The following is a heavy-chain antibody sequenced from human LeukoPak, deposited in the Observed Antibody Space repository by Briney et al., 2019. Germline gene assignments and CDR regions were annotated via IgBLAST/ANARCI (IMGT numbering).Heavy chain of an antibody. D-gene: IGHD6-19*01. CDR1: GLSFSSYG. Sequence: GGSLRLSCAASGLSFSSYGMHWVRQAPGKGLKWVAFIQYDGSNKFYADSVKGRFTISRDNSKNTLYLQINSLRAEDTAVYYCAKTRVALTSGWYETGFDYWGQGTLVTVSS. V-gene: IGHV3-30*12. J-gene: IGHJ4*02. CDR3: AKTRVALTSGWYETGFDY. CDR2: IQYDGSNK.